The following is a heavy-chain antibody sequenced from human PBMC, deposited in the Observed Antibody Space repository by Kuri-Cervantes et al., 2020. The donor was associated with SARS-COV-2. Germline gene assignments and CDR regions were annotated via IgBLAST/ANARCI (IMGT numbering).Heavy chain of an antibody. CDR2: ISSSSTYI. Sequence: GESLKISCAAFGFTFSFHSMNWVRQAPGKGLEWVSSISSSSTYIYYPDSVKGRFTNSRDNSQNSLFLPMKRPRADDTAVYYCARAVGSSSAGDYSMDVWGKGTTVTVSS. CDR3: ARAVGSSSAGDYSMDV. D-gene: IGHD6-6*01. V-gene: IGHV3-21*01. J-gene: IGHJ6*03. CDR1: GFTFSFHS.